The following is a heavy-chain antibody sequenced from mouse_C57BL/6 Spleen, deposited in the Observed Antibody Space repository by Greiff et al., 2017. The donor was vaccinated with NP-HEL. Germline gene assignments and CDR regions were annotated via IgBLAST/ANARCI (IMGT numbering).Heavy chain of an antibody. Sequence: QVQLKQSGAELARPGASVKLSCKASGYTFTSYGISWVKQRTGQGLEWIGEIYPRSGNTYYNEKFKGKATLTADKSSSTAYMELRSLTSEDSAVYFCASQGTGGAMDYWGQGTSVTVSS. CDR1: GYTFTSYG. J-gene: IGHJ4*01. D-gene: IGHD4-1*01. V-gene: IGHV1-81*01. CDR2: IYPRSGNT. CDR3: ASQGTGGAMDY.